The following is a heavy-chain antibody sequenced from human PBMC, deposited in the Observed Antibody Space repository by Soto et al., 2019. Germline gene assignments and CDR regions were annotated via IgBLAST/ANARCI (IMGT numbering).Heavy chain of an antibody. D-gene: IGHD1-1*01. V-gene: IGHV4-38-2*02. J-gene: IGHJ4*02. Sequence: TLSLTCSVSGFAIGRGYYWSWVRQPPGKGLEWIGSIYPSVSSYHNPSLATRLGLSIDTSKNQFTLNLTSVTAADTALYFCAREKVGTTFFDNWGQGIQVTVSS. CDR1: GFAIGRGYY. CDR2: IYPSVSS. CDR3: AREKVGTTFFDN.